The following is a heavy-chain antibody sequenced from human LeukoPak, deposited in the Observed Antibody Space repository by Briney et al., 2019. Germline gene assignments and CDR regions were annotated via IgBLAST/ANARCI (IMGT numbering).Heavy chain of an antibody. CDR1: GFTFSSYG. Sequence: GGSLRLSCAASGFTFSSYGMHWVRQAPGKGLEWVAVIWYDGSNKYYADSVKGRFTISRGNSKNTLYLQMNSLRAEDTAVYYCALLANPDVDYWGQGTLVTVSS. CDR2: IWYDGSNK. V-gene: IGHV3-33*01. J-gene: IGHJ4*02. D-gene: IGHD1-14*01. CDR3: ALLANPDVDY.